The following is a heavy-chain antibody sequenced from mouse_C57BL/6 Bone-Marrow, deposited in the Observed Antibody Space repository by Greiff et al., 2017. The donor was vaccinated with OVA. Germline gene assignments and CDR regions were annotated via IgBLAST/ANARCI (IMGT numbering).Heavy chain of an antibody. V-gene: IGHV1-55*01. CDR2: IYPGSGST. CDR3: ARERDYYGNRFMDY. D-gene: IGHD1-1*01. Sequence: QVQLQQPGAELVKPGASVKMSCKASGYTFTSYWITWVKQRPGQGLEWIGDIYPGSGSTNYNEKFKSKATLTVDTSSSTAYMQLSSLTSEDSAVDYCARERDYYGNRFMDYWGQGTSVTVSS. CDR1: GYTFTSYW. J-gene: IGHJ4*01.